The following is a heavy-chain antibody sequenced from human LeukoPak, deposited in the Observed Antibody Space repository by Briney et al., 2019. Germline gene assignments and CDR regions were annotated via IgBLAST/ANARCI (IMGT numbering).Heavy chain of an antibody. CDR3: ARRLDS. Sequence: GGSLRLSCAVSGFAVSEFEMNWVRQAPGKGLEWVSYISRSGTIYYADSVKGRFTISRDNAKNSLFLQMNSLRAEDTALYYCARRLDSWGQGTLVTVSS. V-gene: IGHV3-69-1*02. CDR2: ISRSGTI. D-gene: IGHD2-21*01. CDR1: GFAVSEFE. J-gene: IGHJ4*02.